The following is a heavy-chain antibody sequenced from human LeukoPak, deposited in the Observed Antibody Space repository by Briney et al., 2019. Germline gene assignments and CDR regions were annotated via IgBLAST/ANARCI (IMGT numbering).Heavy chain of an antibody. CDR2: IIPILGIA. J-gene: IGHJ4*02. CDR1: GGTFSSYA. V-gene: IGHV1-69*04. CDR3: ARDQHDSIYYFDY. Sequence: SVKVSCKASGGTFSSYAISWVRQAPGQGLEWMGRIIPILGIANYAQKFQGRVTMTRDTSTSTVYMELSSLRSEDTAVYYCARDQHDSIYYFDYWGQGTLVTVSS. D-gene: IGHD3-3*01.